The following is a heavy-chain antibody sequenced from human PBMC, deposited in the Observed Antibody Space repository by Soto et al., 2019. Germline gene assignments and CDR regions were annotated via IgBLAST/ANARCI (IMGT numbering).Heavy chain of an antibody. D-gene: IGHD2-15*01. J-gene: IGHJ6*02. CDR3: ARSSQHEIAAIRRMDV. CDR1: GYTFTSYD. Sequence: ASVKVSCKASGYTFTSYDINWVRQATGQGLEWMGWMNPNSGNTGYAQKFQGRVTMTRNTSISTAYMELSSLRSEDTAVYYCARSSQHEIAAIRRMDVCGQDTTVTVSS. CDR2: MNPNSGNT. V-gene: IGHV1-8*01.